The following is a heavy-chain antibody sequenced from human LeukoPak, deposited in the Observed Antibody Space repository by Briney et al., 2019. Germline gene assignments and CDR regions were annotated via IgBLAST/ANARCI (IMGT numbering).Heavy chain of an antibody. CDR2: IYPGDSDT. CDR1: GYSFTSYW. Sequence: GESLKISCKGSGYSFTSYWIGWVRQMPGKGLEWMGIIYPGDSDTRYSPSLQGQVTISADKSISTAYLQWSSLKASDTAMYYCARGLGYCSSTSCYFDYWGQGTLVTASS. V-gene: IGHV5-51*01. J-gene: IGHJ4*02. D-gene: IGHD2-2*01. CDR3: ARGLGYCSSTSCYFDY.